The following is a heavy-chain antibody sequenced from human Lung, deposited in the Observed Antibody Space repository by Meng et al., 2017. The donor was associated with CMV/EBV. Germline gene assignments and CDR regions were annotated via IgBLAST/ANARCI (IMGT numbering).Heavy chain of an antibody. Sequence: EVHLVESGGGLVQLGGSLRLSCAASGFNVRDKYMSWVRQAPGKGLEWVCIIYRGDNTYYIDSVKDRFTVSRDNSKNTMYLQMNSLRVEDTAVYYCTGDSVSNPNLDYWGQGTLVTVSS. J-gene: IGHJ4*02. CDR3: TGDSVSNPNLDY. CDR2: IYRGDNT. CDR1: GFNVRDKY. V-gene: IGHV3-66*01. D-gene: IGHD3-10*01.